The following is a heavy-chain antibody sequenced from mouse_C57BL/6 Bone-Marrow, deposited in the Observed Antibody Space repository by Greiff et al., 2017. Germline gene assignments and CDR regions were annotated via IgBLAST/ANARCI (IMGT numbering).Heavy chain of an antibody. CDR3: ARRGYYGSSSPWFAY. CDR1: GYTFTSYW. J-gene: IGHJ3*01. CDR2: IHPNSGST. Sequence: VQLQQPGAELVKPGASVKLSCKASGYTFTSYWMHWVKQRPGQGLEWIGMIHPNSGSTNYNEKFKSKATLTVDKSSSTAYMQLSSLTSEDSAVYYCARRGYYGSSSPWFAYWGQGTLVTVSA. D-gene: IGHD1-1*01. V-gene: IGHV1-64*01.